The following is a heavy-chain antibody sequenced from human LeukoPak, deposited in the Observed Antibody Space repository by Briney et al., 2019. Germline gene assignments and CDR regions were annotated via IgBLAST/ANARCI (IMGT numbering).Heavy chain of an antibody. CDR1: GGSFSGYY. CDR3: ARVDIVVVVAANTGYNWFDP. D-gene: IGHD2-15*01. V-gene: IGHV4-34*01. CDR2: INHSGST. J-gene: IGHJ5*02. Sequence: SETLSLTCAVYGGSFSGYYWSWIRQPPGKGLEWIGEINHSGSTNYNPSLKGRVTISVDTSKNQFSLKLSSVTAADTAVYYCARVDIVVVVAANTGYNWFDPWGQGTLVTVFS.